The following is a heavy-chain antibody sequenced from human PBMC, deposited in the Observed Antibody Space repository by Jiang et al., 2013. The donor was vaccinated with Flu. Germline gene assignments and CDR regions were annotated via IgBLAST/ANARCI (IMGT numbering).Heavy chain of an antibody. J-gene: IGHJ6*02. CDR3: ARGADYNNRLSYGMDL. CDR2: IIPIFGTT. Sequence: TFRNFAINWVRQAPGQGLEWMGGIIPIFGTTTYAQRFQGRVTITADKSANTGYMELSSLRSEDTAVYYCARGADYNNRLSYGMDLWGQGTTVTVSS. D-gene: IGHD4-11*01. CDR1: TFRNFA. V-gene: IGHV1-69*06.